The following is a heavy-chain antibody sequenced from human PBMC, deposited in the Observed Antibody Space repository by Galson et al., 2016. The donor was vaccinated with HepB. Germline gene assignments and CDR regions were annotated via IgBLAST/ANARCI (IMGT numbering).Heavy chain of an antibody. Sequence: SETLSLTCTVSGGSIRNYYWSWIRQPPGKGLEWIAYIYYSGTTNYNPSLKSRVTMSVDTSKDQFSLKLSSVTAADSAIHYCARGPNNYDYWGQGTLVTVSS. V-gene: IGHV4-59*01. CDR3: ARGPNNYDY. J-gene: IGHJ4*02. CDR2: IYYSGTT. CDR1: GGSIRNYY.